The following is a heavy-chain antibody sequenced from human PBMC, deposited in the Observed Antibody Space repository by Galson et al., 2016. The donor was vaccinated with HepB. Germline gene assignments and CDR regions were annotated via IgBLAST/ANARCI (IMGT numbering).Heavy chain of an antibody. V-gene: IGHV3-21*04. CDR1: GFTFSSYS. D-gene: IGHD1-14*01. CDR2: ICSSSNDT. J-gene: IGHJ6*03. Sequence: SLRLSCAASGFTFSSYSMNWVRQAPGKGLEWVSSICSSSNDTYYADSVKGRFTTSRDNSQNSLYLQMNSLRAEDTAVYYCARDRADHVDYYYYYMDYWGKGTTVTVSS. CDR3: ARDRADHVDYYYYYMDY.